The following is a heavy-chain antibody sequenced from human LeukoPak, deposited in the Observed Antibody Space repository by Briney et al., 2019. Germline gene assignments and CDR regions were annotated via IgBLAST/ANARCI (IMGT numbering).Heavy chain of an antibody. CDR3: AREGNYYDSSGYDAVYYFDY. Sequence: SETLSLTCTVSGGSISSYYRSWIRQPPGKGLEWIGYIYYSGSTNYNPSLKSRVTISVDTSKNQFSLKLSSVTAADTAVYYCAREGNYYDSSGYDAVYYFDYWGQGALVTVSS. V-gene: IGHV4-59*01. CDR1: GGSISSYY. J-gene: IGHJ4*02. CDR2: IYYSGST. D-gene: IGHD3-22*01.